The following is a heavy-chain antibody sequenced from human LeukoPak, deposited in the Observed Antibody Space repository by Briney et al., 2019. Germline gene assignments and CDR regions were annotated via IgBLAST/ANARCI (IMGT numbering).Heavy chain of an antibody. Sequence: GGSLRLSCAAFGFTFSTYTMNWVRQAPGKGLEWVSSISTSSSYIYYADSVKGRLTISRDNAKNSLYLQMNSLRAEDTAVYYCARGLGEYSGSSQTRDAFDIWGQGTVVTVSS. D-gene: IGHD1-26*01. CDR2: ISTSSSYI. CDR1: GFTFSTYT. J-gene: IGHJ3*02. CDR3: ARGLGEYSGSSQTRDAFDI. V-gene: IGHV3-21*01.